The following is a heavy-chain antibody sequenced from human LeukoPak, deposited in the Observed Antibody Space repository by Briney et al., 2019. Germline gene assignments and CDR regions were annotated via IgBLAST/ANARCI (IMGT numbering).Heavy chain of an antibody. CDR3: ARHLANVRWGVNPRWFDP. V-gene: IGHV3-23*01. J-gene: IGHJ5*02. CDR1: GFTFSSYA. D-gene: IGHD3-10*02. Sequence: PGRSLRLSCAASGFTFSSYAMSWVRQAPGKGLEWVSAISGSGGSTYYADSVKGRFTISRDNSKNTLYLQMNSLRAEDTAVYYCARHLANVRWGVNPRWFDPWGQGTLVTVSS. CDR2: ISGSGGST.